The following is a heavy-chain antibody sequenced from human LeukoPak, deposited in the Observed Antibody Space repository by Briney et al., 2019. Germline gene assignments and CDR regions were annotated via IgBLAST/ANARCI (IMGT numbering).Heavy chain of an antibody. J-gene: IGHJ4*02. D-gene: IGHD2-15*01. CDR1: GYTFTSSD. Sequence: ASVTVSFTASGYTFTSSDINWVRQPPGQGHERMGWKNPNSGSTGYSQDFQGRITLTRDTSKSTAHMELSSLRSEDTGVYYCAKRKGYCGGDNCYLFDSWGQGTLVTVSS. CDR3: AKRKGYCGGDNCYLFDS. V-gene: IGHV1-8*01. CDR2: KNPNSGST.